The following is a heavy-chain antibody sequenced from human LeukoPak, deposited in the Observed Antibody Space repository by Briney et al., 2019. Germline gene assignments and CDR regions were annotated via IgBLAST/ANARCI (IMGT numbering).Heavy chain of an antibody. CDR1: GFTFSSYA. CDR2: ISGSGGST. V-gene: IGHV3-23*01. Sequence: GGSLRLSCAASGFTFSSYAMSWVRQAPGKGLEWVSAISGSGGSTYYADSVKGRFTISRDNSKSTLYLQMNSLRAEDTAVYYCAKARSSSWRLFDYWGQGTLVTVSS. J-gene: IGHJ4*02. D-gene: IGHD6-13*01. CDR3: AKARSSSWRLFDY.